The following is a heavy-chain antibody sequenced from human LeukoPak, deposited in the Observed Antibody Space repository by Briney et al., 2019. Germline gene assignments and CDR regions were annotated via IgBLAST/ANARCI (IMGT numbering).Heavy chain of an antibody. CDR3: ATGRSSGWSYAFDF. Sequence: PGGSLRLSCAASGLTFSRQDMHWVRQVTGKGLEWASAIGTLADTFYSDSVKGRFTISRENVKNSLYLQMHRLRGGETAIYYCATGRSSGWSYAFDFWGRGTMVTVSS. CDR2: IGTLADT. V-gene: IGHV3-13*01. D-gene: IGHD6-19*01. CDR1: GLTFSRQD. J-gene: IGHJ3*01.